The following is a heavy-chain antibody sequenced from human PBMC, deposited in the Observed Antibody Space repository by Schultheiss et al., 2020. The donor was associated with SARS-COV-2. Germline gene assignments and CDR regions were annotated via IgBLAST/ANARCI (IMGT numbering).Heavy chain of an antibody. CDR2: IYHSGSA. J-gene: IGHJ4*02. CDR3: AREGVAAAGTDY. Sequence: SETLSLTCAVSGGSISSRNWWGWVRQPPGKGLEWIGEIYHSGSANYNPSLKSRVTISIDKSKNQFSLRLSSVTAADTAMYYCAREGVAAAGTDYWGQGTLVTVSS. D-gene: IGHD6-13*01. V-gene: IGHV4-4*02. CDR1: GGSISSRNW.